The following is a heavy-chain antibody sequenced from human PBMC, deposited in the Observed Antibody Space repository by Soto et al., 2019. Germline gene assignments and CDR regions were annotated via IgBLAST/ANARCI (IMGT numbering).Heavy chain of an antibody. V-gene: IGHV3-23*01. CDR2: ISPTGGST. CDR1: GYTHTFNTYA. Sequence: EVQLLESGGGLVQPGGSLRLSCAGSGYTHTFNTYAMSWVRQAPGKGLEWVAGISPTGGSTYYADSVKGRFTISRDNCKDTLFLQMSRLRGEAAAVYFCSKVKRGRVPTIGGGFDSWGLGTLVTVSS. D-gene: IGHD3-3*01. CDR3: SKVKRGRVPTIGGGFDS. J-gene: IGHJ4*02.